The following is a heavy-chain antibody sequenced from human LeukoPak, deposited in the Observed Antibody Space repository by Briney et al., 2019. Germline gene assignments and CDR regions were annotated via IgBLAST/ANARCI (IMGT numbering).Heavy chain of an antibody. D-gene: IGHD3-10*01. CDR2: ISSSSSYI. Sequence: PRGSLRLSCAASGFTFSSYSMNWVRQAPGKGLEWVSSISSSSSYIYYADSVKGRFTISRANAKNSLYLQMNSLRAEDTAVYYCARDHYYGSGSLDYWGQGTLVTVSS. CDR1: GFTFSSYS. CDR3: ARDHYYGSGSLDY. J-gene: IGHJ4*02. V-gene: IGHV3-21*01.